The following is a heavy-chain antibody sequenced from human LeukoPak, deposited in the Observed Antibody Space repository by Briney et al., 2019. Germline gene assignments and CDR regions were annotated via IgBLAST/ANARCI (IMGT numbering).Heavy chain of an antibody. J-gene: IGHJ5*02. Sequence: ASVKVSCKASGYTFTSYGISWVRQAPGQGLEWMGWISAYNGNTNYAQKLQGRVTMTTDTSTSTAYMELRSLRSDDTAVYYCARGRAAAGTNSRPFDPWGQGTLVTVPS. V-gene: IGHV1-18*01. D-gene: IGHD6-13*01. CDR3: ARGRAAAGTNSRPFDP. CDR2: ISAYNGNT. CDR1: GYTFTSYG.